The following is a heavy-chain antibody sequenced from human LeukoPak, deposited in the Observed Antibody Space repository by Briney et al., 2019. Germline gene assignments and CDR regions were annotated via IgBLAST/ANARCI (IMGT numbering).Heavy chain of an antibody. CDR1: GGSISSYY. CDR2: MYIGGST. CDR3: ARSPSDWYSGYFQH. Sequence: KPSETLSLTCTVSGGSISSYYWNWIRQPAGKGLEWIGRMYIGGSTDHNPSLKSRVTMSLDTSKNQFSLKLSSVTVADTAVYYCARSPSDWYSGYFQHWGQGTLVAVSS. J-gene: IGHJ1*01. V-gene: IGHV4-4*07. D-gene: IGHD3-9*01.